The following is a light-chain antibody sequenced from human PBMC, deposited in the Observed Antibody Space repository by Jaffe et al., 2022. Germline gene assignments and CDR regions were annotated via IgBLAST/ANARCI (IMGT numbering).Light chain of an antibody. CDR1: QSITSN. CDR2: GAS. J-gene: IGKJ4*01. CDR3: QQYQKWPPLT. Sequence: EIVMTQSPATLSVSPGERATLSCRASQSITSNLAWYQQKPGQAPRLLIYGASTRATGIPARFSGSGSGTEFTLTISSVQSEDFAVYYCQQYQKWPPLTFGGGTKVEIK. V-gene: IGKV3-15*01.